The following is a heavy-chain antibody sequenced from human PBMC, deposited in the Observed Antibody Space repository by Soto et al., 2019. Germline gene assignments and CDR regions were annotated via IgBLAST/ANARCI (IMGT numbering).Heavy chain of an antibody. Sequence: HPXGSLLVYCSASGFTFSSYAMSWVRQAPGKGLEWVSAISGSGGSTYYADSVKGRFTISRDNSKNTLYLQMNSLRAEDTAVYYCAKKKGSWDYYYYYGMDVWGQGTKVTVYS. J-gene: IGHJ6*02. V-gene: IGHV3-23*01. CDR2: ISGSGGST. CDR1: GFTFSSYA. D-gene: IGHD6-13*01. CDR3: AKKKGSWDYYYYYGMDV.